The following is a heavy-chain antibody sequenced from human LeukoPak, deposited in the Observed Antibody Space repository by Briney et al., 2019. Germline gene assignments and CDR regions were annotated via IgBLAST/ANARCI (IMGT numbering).Heavy chain of an antibody. J-gene: IGHJ4*02. CDR3: AKSGTRSSWSPRVKTYLDY. D-gene: IGHD6-13*01. Sequence: GGSLRLSCAASGFTFSTYGMHWVRQAPGKGLEWVAVISYDGSNKYYADSVKGRFTISRDKSKNTLYLQMNSLRAEDTAVYYCAKSGTRSSWSPRVKTYLDYWGQGTLVTVSS. CDR2: ISYDGSNK. V-gene: IGHV3-30*18. CDR1: GFTFSTYG.